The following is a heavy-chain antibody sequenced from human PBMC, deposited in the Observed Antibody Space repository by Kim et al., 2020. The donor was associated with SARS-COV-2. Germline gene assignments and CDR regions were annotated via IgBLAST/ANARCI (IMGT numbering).Heavy chain of an antibody. Sequence: NYAQSLQGRVTMTTDTPTSTVYMELRSLSSDDTAVYYCARDRGYSPDTFDIWGQGTMVTVSS. V-gene: IGHV1-18*01. D-gene: IGHD5-12*01. CDR3: ARDRGYSPDTFDI. J-gene: IGHJ3*02.